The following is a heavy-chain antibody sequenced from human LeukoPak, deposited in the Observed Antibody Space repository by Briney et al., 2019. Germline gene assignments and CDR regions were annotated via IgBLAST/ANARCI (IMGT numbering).Heavy chain of an antibody. V-gene: IGHV4-59*01. CDR1: GGSISSYY. CDR3: ARETGQIAAAGTGAFDI. CDR2: IYYSGST. J-gene: IGHJ3*02. D-gene: IGHD6-13*01. Sequence: SETLSLTCTVSGGSISSYYWSWIRQPPGKGLEWLGYIYYSGSTNYNPSLKSRVTISVDTSKNQFSLKLSSVTAADTAVYYCARETGQIAAAGTGAFDIWGQGTMVTVSS.